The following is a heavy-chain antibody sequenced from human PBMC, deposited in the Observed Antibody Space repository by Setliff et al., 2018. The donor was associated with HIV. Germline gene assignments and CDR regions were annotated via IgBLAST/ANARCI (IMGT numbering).Heavy chain of an antibody. CDR2: INPYSGGT. CDR1: GSTFTGNSDYY. J-gene: IGHJ4*01. V-gene: IGHV1-2*02. D-gene: IGHD2-15*01. CDR3: VRGALLAAFDFDY. Sequence: GASVKVSCKASGSTFTGNSDYYLHWVRQAPGQGPEWIGWINPYSGGTLYAQKFHGRVTMTRDTSVNTAYMELSSLRSDDTAVYFCVRGALLAAFDFDYWGQGTLVTV.